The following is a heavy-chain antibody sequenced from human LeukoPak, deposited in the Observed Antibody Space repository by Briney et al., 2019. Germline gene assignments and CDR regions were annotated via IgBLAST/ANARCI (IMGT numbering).Heavy chain of an antibody. CDR3: ARTIDYYYYYGMDV. J-gene: IGHJ6*02. Sequence: GGSLRLSCAASGFTVSSCYMSWVRLAPGKGLEWVSVIYSGGSTFYADSVKGRFTISRDNSKNTLSLQMNSLRAEDTAVYYCARTIDYYYYYGMDVWGQGTTVTVSS. CDR2: IYSGGST. D-gene: IGHD3-3*01. CDR1: GFTVSSCY. V-gene: IGHV3-66*01.